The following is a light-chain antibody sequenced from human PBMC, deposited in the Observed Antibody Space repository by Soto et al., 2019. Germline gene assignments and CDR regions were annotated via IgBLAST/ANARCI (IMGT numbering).Light chain of an antibody. Sequence: PGERATLSCRASQSVSSSYLAWYQQKPGQAPRLLIYGASSRATGIPDRYSGSGSGTDFTLTISRLEPEDFAVYYCQQYGSSPLTFGGGTKVDIK. CDR1: QSVSSSY. CDR2: GAS. CDR3: QQYGSSPLT. V-gene: IGKV3-20*01. J-gene: IGKJ4*01.